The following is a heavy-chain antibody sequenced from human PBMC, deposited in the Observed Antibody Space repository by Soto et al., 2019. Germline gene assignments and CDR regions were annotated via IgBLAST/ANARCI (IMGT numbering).Heavy chain of an antibody. Sequence: QITLKESGPTLVKPTQTLTLTCSFSGFSLSTRGVAVGWIRQPPGKALEWLALIFWDDDKWYSPSLRSRLTITEDTSKNQLVLTMPTIDPVDTATYYCAQRSRGYAYSFAQWGQGTLVTVSS. J-gene: IGHJ4*02. D-gene: IGHD5-12*01. CDR3: AQRSRGYAYSFAQ. CDR1: GFSLSTRGVA. CDR2: IFWDDDK. V-gene: IGHV2-5*02.